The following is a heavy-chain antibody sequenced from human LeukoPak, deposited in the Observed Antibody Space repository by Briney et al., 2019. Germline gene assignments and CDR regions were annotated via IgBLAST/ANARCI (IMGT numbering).Heavy chain of an antibody. CDR1: GFSLRSYA. V-gene: IGHV3-23*01. D-gene: IGHD7-27*01. J-gene: IGHJ3*02. Sequence: GGSLRLSCAASGFSLRSYAMHWVRQAPGKGLEWVSGIRANGETTYYADSVRGRFTISRDNSRSMVWLQMNSLTAEDTAMYYCGRDLNWGAFDIRGLGTLVTVSS. CDR3: GRDLNWGAFDI. CDR2: IRANGETT.